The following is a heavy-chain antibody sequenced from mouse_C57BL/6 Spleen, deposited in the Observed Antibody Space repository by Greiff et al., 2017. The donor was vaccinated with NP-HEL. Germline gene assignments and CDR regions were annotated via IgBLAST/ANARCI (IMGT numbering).Heavy chain of an antibody. CDR1: GYTFTDYY. CDR2: INPYNGGT. D-gene: IGHD1-1*01. J-gene: IGHJ1*03. V-gene: IGHV1-19*01. CDR3: ARDGSSDWYFDV. Sequence: VQLKQSGPVLVKPGASVKMSCKASGYTFTDYYMNWVKQSHGKSLEWIGVINPYNGGTSYNQKFKGKATLTVDKSSSTAYMELNSLTSEDSAVYYCARDGSSDWYFDVWGTGTTVTVSS.